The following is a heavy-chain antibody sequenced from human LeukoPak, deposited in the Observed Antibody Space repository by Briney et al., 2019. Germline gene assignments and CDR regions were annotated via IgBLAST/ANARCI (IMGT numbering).Heavy chain of an antibody. D-gene: IGHD6-19*01. CDR1: GYTFNTYG. Sequence: GASVKVSCKASGYTFNTYGITWVRQAPGQGLEWMGWISPYNGDTHYAQKFQDRVTMTTDTSTSTAYMDLRSLGFDDTAVYYCARDTSGYSSGWDFDYWGQGTLVTVSS. CDR2: ISPYNGDT. CDR3: ARDTSGYSSGWDFDY. J-gene: IGHJ4*02. V-gene: IGHV1-18*04.